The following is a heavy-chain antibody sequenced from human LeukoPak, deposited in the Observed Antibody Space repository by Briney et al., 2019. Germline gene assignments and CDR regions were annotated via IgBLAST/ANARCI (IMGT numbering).Heavy chain of an antibody. Sequence: QTGGSLRLSCAASGFTFSSYWMHWVRQAPGKGLVWVSRINGDGSSTTYADSVKGRFTISRDNAKNTLHLQMNSLRAEDTAVYYCASEMATVRGFCDCWGQGTLVTVSS. J-gene: IGHJ4*02. CDR2: INGDGSST. V-gene: IGHV3-74*01. CDR3: ASEMATVRGFCDC. CDR1: GFTFSSYW. D-gene: IGHD5-24*01.